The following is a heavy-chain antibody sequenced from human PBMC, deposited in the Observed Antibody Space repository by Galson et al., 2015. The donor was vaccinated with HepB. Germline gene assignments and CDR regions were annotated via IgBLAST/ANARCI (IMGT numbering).Heavy chain of an antibody. D-gene: IGHD6-13*01. J-gene: IGHJ4*01. V-gene: IGHV3-30*02. CDR1: GFDFSSYG. CDR3: AKDTRLAAGLDFDQ. Sequence: SLRLSCAASGFDFSSYGMHWVRQAPGRGLEWVAFIRYDGTNKYYPDSLKDRFTVSRDNSRNTLYLQMSSLRPEDSATYYCAKDTRLAAGLDFDQWGRGALVTVSS. CDR2: IRYDGTNK.